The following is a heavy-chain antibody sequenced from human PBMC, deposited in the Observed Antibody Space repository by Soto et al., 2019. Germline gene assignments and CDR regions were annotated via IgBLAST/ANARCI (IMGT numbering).Heavy chain of an antibody. J-gene: IGHJ6*02. V-gene: IGHV1-69*12. CDR1: GGTFTSYA. Sequence: QVQLVQSGAEVKKPGSSVKVSCKASGGTFTSYAISWVRQAPGQGLEWMGGIIPIFGTADYAQKFQGRVTITADESCSTAYMELSSLGSDAMAVYYCANQGLPNYYYYGMDVWGQGTTVTVSS. CDR3: ANQGLPNYYYYGMDV. CDR2: IIPIFGTA. D-gene: IGHD5-18*01.